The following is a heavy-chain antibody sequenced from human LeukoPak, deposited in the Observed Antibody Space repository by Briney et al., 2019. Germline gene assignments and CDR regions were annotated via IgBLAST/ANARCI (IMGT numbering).Heavy chain of an antibody. V-gene: IGHV5-51*01. CDR3: ARHLSDITSSPNY. CDR2: IYPRDSRT. CDR1: GYSFSSYW. D-gene: IGHD2-2*01. Sequence: GESLKTSCKGSGYSFSSYWIAWVRQMPGKGLEWMGVIYPRDSRTTYSPPFQDQVTISADKSISTAYLQWTSLKASDTAMYYCARHLSDITSSPNYWGPGTLVTVSS. J-gene: IGHJ4*02.